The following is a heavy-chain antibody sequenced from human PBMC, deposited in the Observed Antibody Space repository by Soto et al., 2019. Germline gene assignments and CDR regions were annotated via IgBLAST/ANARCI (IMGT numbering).Heavy chain of an antibody. CDR3: ARGDIVVVPAAHRTSYYYYGMDV. Sequence: QVQLQESGPGLVKPSETLSLTCTVSGGSISSYYWSWIRQPPGKGLEWIGYIYYSGSTNYNPSLKSRVTISVDTSKNQFSLKLSSVTAADTAVYYCARGDIVVVPAAHRTSYYYYGMDVWGQGTTVTVSS. J-gene: IGHJ6*02. CDR1: GGSISSYY. V-gene: IGHV4-59*01. D-gene: IGHD2-2*01. CDR2: IYYSGST.